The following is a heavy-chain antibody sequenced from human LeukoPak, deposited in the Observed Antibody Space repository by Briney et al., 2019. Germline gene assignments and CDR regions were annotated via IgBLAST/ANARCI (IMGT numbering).Heavy chain of an antibody. Sequence: SETLSLTCTVSGGSISSSSYYWGWIRQPPGKGPEWIGSIYYSGSTYYNPSLKSRVTISVDTSKNQFSLKLSSVTAADTAVYYCARVIGSFNLAFYAFDIWGQGTMVTVSS. V-gene: IGHV4-39*07. CDR2: IYYSGST. CDR1: GGSISSSSYY. J-gene: IGHJ3*02. CDR3: ARVIGSFNLAFYAFDI. D-gene: IGHD3-10*01.